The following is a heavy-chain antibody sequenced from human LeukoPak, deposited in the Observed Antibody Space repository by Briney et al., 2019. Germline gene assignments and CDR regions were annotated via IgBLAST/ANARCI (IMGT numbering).Heavy chain of an antibody. J-gene: IGHJ4*02. D-gene: IGHD3-10*01. CDR2: INHSGST. V-gene: IGHV4-4*02. CDR1: GGSVTSSNW. CDR3: ARDSWLGYGSGSSSWYDY. Sequence: SGTLSLTCAVSGGSVTSSNWWNWIRQPPGKGLEWIGEINHSGSTNYNPSLKSRVTISVDTSKNQFSLKLSSVTAADTAVYYCARDSWLGYGSGSSSWYDYWGQGTLVTVSS.